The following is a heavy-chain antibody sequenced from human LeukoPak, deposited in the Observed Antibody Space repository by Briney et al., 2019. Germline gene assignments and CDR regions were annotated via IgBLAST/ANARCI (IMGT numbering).Heavy chain of an antibody. CDR1: GGTFSSYA. J-gene: IGHJ6*03. Sequence: SVKVSCKASGGTFSSYAISWVRQAPGQGLEWMGGIIPIYGTPNYAQKFQGRVTITADESTSTAYMELSSLRSEDTAVYYCAIWSLSDKYSRQYYYMDVWGKGTTVTISS. V-gene: IGHV1-69*13. D-gene: IGHD4-11*01. CDR3: AIWSLSDKYSRQYYYMDV. CDR2: IIPIYGTP.